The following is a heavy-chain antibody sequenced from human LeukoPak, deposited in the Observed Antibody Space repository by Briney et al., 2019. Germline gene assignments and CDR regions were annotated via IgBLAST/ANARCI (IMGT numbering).Heavy chain of an antibody. V-gene: IGHV3-23*01. D-gene: IGHD1-26*01. CDR3: VKDYLVGNSPAFGDY. Sequence: GGSLRLSCAASGFTFSSYSMSWVRQAPGKGLEWVSAISSSGGSTDYTDSVKGRFTISRDNSRNTMYLQMNSLRVEDTAVYYCVKDYLVGNSPAFGDYWGQGALVTISS. J-gene: IGHJ4*02. CDR2: ISSSGGST. CDR1: GFTFSSYS.